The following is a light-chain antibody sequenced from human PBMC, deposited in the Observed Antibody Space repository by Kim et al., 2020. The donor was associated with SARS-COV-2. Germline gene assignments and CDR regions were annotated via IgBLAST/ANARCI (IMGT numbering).Light chain of an antibody. V-gene: IGLV2-14*03. CDR3: SSYTSSSTLEWV. CDR2: DVS. Sequence: ITISCTGTSSDVGGYNYVAWYQQHPGKAPKLMIYDVSNRPSGVSNRFSGSKSGNTASLTISGLQAEDEADYYCSSYTSSSTLEWVFGGGTQLTVL. CDR1: SSDVGGYNY. J-gene: IGLJ3*02.